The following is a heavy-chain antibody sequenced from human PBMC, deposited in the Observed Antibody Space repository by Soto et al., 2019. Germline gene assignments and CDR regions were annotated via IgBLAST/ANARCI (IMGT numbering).Heavy chain of an antibody. V-gene: IGHV1-69*01. CDR1: GGTFSSYA. D-gene: IGHD3-9*01. CDR3: ARTDYDILTGYPRDYFDY. J-gene: IGHJ4*02. Sequence: QVQLVQSGAEVKKPGSSVKVSCKASGGTFSSYAISWVRQASGQGLEWMGGIIPIFGTANYAQKFQGRVTITADESPSTAYMELSSLRSEDTAVYYCARTDYDILTGYPRDYFDYWGQGTLVTVSS. CDR2: IIPIFGTA.